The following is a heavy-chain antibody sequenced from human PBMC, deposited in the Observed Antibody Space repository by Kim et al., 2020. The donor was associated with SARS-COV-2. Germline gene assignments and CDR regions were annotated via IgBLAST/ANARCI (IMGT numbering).Heavy chain of an antibody. CDR2: IYYSGST. Sequence: SETLSLTCTVSGGSISSGSYYWGWIRQPPGKGMEWIGSIYYSGSTYYNPSLKSRVTISVDTSKNQFSLKLSSVTAADTAVYYCARSGVLWNPKLWGQGTL. CDR1: GGSISSGSYY. V-gene: IGHV4-39*01. CDR3: ARSGVLWNPKL. D-gene: IGHD1-1*01. J-gene: IGHJ4*02.